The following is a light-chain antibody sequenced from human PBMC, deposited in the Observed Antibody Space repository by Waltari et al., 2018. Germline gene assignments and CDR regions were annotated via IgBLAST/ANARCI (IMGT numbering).Light chain of an antibody. V-gene: IGKV3-20*01. CDR1: QTITNNY. CDR3: QQYGNSRA. Sequence: EVVLTQSPGTLSLSPGERATLSCRASQTITNNYLAWYQQKPGQAPRLLIYGASDRAADIPDRFSGSGSETDFTLSISRLEPDDFAVYFCQQYGNSRAFGQGTTV. CDR2: GAS. J-gene: IGKJ1*01.